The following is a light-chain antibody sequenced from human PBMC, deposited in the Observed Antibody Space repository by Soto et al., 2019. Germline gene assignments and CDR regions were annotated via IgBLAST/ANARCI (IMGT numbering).Light chain of an antibody. V-gene: IGLV2-14*03. CDR3: SSYSSSSTLVL. CDR2: DVI. J-gene: IGLJ2*01. Sequence: QSAPTQPASVSGSPGQSISISCTGTSSDVGGYNWVSWYQQHPGKAPRLIIFDVIYRPSGVSNRFSGSKSGNTASLTISGLQAEDEAEYYCSSYSSSSTLVLFGGGTKLTVL. CDR1: SSDVGGYNW.